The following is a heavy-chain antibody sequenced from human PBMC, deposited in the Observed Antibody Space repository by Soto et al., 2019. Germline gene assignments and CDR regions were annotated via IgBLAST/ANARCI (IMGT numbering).Heavy chain of an antibody. D-gene: IGHD3-10*01. J-gene: IGHJ4*02. V-gene: IGHV3-74*01. CDR1: GFTFSSYW. Sequence: GGSLRLSCAASGFTFSSYWMHWVRQAPGKGLVWVSRTNSDGSSTSYADSVKGRFTISRDNAKNTLYLQMNSLRAEDTAVYYCARAMGGEGDYWGQGTLVTVSS. CDR3: ARAMGGEGDY. CDR2: TNSDGSST.